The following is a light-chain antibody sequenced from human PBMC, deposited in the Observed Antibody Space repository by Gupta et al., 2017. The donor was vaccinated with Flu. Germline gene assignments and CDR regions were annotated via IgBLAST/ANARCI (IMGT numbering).Light chain of an antibody. CDR3: SSYTSSSTLV. CDR2: EVS. Sequence: QSALTQPASVSGSSGQSITISCTGTSSDVGGYNYVSWYQQHPGKAPKLMIYEVSNRPSGVSSRFSGSKSGNTASLTISGLQAEDEADYYCSSYTSSSTLVFGGGTKLTVL. J-gene: IGLJ3*02. V-gene: IGLV2-14*01. CDR1: SSDVGGYNY.